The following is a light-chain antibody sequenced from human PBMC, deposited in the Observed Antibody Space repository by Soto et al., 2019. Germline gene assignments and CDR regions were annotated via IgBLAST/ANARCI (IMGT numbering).Light chain of an antibody. J-gene: IGKJ5*01. V-gene: IGKV3-20*01. CDR1: QSVSSSY. CDR3: QQYGSSSIT. CDR2: AAS. Sequence: EIVLTQSPGTLSLSPGERATLSCRASQSVSSSYLAWYQQKPGQAPRLLIYAASIRATDIPDRFSGSGSGTDFPPTISRLEPEDFAVFYCQQYGSSSITFGQGTRREIK.